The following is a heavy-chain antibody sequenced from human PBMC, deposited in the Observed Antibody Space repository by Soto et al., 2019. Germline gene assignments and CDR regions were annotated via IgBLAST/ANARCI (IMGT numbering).Heavy chain of an antibody. CDR2: MNPNSGNT. D-gene: IGHD3-3*01. CDR3: ARAYQGDPDYDPPGLYYMDV. V-gene: IGHV1-8*01. J-gene: IGHJ6*03. CDR1: GYTFTSYD. Sequence: ASVKVSCKASGYTFTSYDINWVRQATGQGLEWMGWMNPNSGNTGYAQKFQGRVTMTRNTSISTAYMELSSLRSEDTAVYYCARAYQGDPDYDPPGLYYMDVWGKGTTVTVSS.